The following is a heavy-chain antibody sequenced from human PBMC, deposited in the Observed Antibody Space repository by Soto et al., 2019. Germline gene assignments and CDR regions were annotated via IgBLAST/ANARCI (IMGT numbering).Heavy chain of an antibody. CDR2: ISGENGNT. CDR3: ARCYCSVGSCYACWNFDL. J-gene: IGHJ2*01. D-gene: IGHD2-15*01. V-gene: IGHV1-18*01. CDR1: GYTCNNYA. Sequence: QVQLVQSGAEVKNPGASVKLSCKASGYTCNNYAISWGRQAPAQGLEWMVWISGENGNTAQAHNFQGRVTMPTDASTSTAYKELRSLRSDDTALYYCARCYCSVGSCYACWNFDLWGRGTLVNVSS.